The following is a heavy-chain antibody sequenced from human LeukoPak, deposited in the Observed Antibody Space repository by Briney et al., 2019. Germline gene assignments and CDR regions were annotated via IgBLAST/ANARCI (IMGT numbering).Heavy chain of an antibody. CDR1: GYSFSSYW. CDR2: LFPGASDT. Sequence: GESLKISCKGSGYSFSSYWIAWVRQMPGKGLEWMGILFPGASDTRYSPSFQGQVPISADKSIGTAYLQWSSLKASDIAMYYCTIMTSYGGTSYFDYWGQGTLVTVSS. D-gene: IGHD4-23*01. V-gene: IGHV5-51*01. CDR3: TIMTSYGGTSYFDY. J-gene: IGHJ4*02.